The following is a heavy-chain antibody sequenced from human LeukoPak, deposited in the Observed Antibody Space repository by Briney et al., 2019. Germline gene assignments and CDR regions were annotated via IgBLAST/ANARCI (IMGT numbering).Heavy chain of an antibody. CDR2: IKQDESQK. V-gene: IGHV3-7*03. Sequence: GGSLRPSCVASGFTFSSSWMSWVRQAPGRGLEWVANIKQDESQKYYVDSVKGRFTVSRDNAKNSLYLQMNSLRAEDTAVYYCARCRFSGTSCDFDSWGQGTLVIVSS. J-gene: IGHJ4*02. CDR3: ARCRFSGTSCDFDS. D-gene: IGHD2-2*01. CDR1: GFTFSSSW.